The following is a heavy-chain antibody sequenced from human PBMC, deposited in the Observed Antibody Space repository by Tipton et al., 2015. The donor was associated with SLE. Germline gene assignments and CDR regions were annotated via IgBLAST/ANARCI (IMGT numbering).Heavy chain of an antibody. Sequence: TLSLTCAVYGGSLNGYYWSWIRQPPGKGPEWIGEITPSGSTYYNPSLKSRVTIYVDTSKNQFSLKLSSVTAADTAVYYCARRVGRRGSTRGAFDIWGQGTMVTVSS. CDR3: ARRVGRRGSTRGAFDI. V-gene: IGHV4-34*01. CDR1: GGSLNGYY. J-gene: IGHJ3*02. CDR2: ITPSGST. D-gene: IGHD5-12*01.